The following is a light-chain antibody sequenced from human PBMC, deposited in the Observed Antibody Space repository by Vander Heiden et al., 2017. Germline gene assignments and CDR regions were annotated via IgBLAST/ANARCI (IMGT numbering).Light chain of an antibody. V-gene: IGKV3-15*01. CDR1: QSVSSN. CDR3: PQYNNWPPWT. Sequence: IVLTQSPATLSVSPGERATLSCRASQSVSSNLAWYQQKPGQAPRLLIYGASTRATGIPARFSGSGSGTEFTLTISSLQSEDFAVYYCPQYNNWPPWTFGQGTKVXIK. CDR2: GAS. J-gene: IGKJ1*01.